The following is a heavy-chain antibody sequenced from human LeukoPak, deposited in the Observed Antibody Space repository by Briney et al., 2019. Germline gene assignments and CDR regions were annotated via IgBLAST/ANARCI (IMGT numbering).Heavy chain of an antibody. V-gene: IGHV3-48*03. CDR3: AKEYSGYNCDD. Sequence: PGGSLRLSCAASGFTFSTYEMNWVRQAPGKGLEWVSYISNSASNIYYADSVKGRFTISRDNSKNTLYLQMNSLRAEDTAVYYCAKEYSGYNCDDWGQGTLVTVSS. J-gene: IGHJ4*02. CDR1: GFTFSTYE. D-gene: IGHD5-12*01. CDR2: ISNSASNI.